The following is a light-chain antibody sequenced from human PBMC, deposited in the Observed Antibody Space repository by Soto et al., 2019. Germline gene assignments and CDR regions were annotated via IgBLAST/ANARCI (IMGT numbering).Light chain of an antibody. CDR3: QQRFNWQVT. V-gene: IGKV3-11*01. CDR1: QSINNY. J-gene: IGKJ5*01. CDR2: DAS. Sequence: EIVFTQSPFTLSLSPLERSTLSCGASQSINNYLAWYQQKPGQAPRLLIYDASNRATGIPARFSGSGSGTDFTLTISSLEPEDFAVYYCQQRFNWQVTFGQGTRLEIK.